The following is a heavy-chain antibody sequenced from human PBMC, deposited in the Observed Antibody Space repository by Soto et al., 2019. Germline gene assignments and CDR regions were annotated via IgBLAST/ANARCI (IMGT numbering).Heavy chain of an antibody. CDR3: ARSQDIVVVPAAISDYYYGMDV. V-gene: IGHV1-69*01. J-gene: IGHJ6*02. CDR1: GGTFSSYA. CDR2: IIPIFGTA. Sequence: QVQLVQSGAEVKKPGSSVKVSCKASGGTFSSYAISWVRQAPGHGLEWMGGIIPIFGTANYAQKFQGRVTITADESTSKAYMELSSLRSEDTAVYYCARSQDIVVVPAAISDYYYGMDVWGQGTTVTVSS. D-gene: IGHD2-2*02.